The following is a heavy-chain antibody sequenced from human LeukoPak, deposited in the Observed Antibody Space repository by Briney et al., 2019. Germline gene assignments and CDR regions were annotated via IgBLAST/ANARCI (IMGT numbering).Heavy chain of an antibody. Sequence: SGGSLRLSCAASGFTFSSYAMSWVRQAPGKGLEWVSAISGSGGSTYYADSVKGRFTISRDNSKNTLYLQMNSLRAEDTAVYYCAKDRTRGVVVNDYWGQGTLVTVSS. J-gene: IGHJ4*02. CDR1: GFTFSSYA. CDR2: ISGSGGST. V-gene: IGHV3-23*01. D-gene: IGHD2-15*01. CDR3: AKDRTRGVVVNDY.